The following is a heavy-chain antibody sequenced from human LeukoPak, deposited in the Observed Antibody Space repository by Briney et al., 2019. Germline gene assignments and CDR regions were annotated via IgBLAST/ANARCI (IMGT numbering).Heavy chain of an antibody. Sequence: GESLKISCKTSGYNFNNYWIAWVRQMPGKGLEWMGIIYPGDSDTRYSPSFQGHVTFSADKSISTAYLHCSSLKASDTAMYYCATLLRGIYRSGPHASFDYWGQGTLVTVSS. J-gene: IGHJ4*02. D-gene: IGHD6-19*01. CDR2: IYPGDSDT. CDR3: ATLLRGIYRSGPHASFDY. V-gene: IGHV5-51*01. CDR1: GYNFNNYW.